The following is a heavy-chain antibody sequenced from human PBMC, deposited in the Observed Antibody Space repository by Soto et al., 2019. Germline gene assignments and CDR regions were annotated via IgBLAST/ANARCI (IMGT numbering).Heavy chain of an antibody. D-gene: IGHD3-16*01. CDR2: ISPYTGNT. CDR1: GYIFVNYG. V-gene: IGHV1-18*01. Sequence: QVQLVQSGDEVKKPGASVKVSCKASGYIFVNYGIAWVRQAPGQGLEWMGWISPYTGNTHSASKVQGRLTMTTDTSASTAYMDLGSLTSDDTSVYYCVMVDNYVTPTPQDVWGQGTTVTVSS. CDR3: VMVDNYVTPTPQDV. J-gene: IGHJ6*02.